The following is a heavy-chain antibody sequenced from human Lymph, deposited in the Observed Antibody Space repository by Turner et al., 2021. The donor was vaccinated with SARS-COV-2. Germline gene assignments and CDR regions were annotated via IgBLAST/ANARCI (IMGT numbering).Heavy chain of an antibody. V-gene: IGHV3-43*02. CDR2: ISGDGGGT. CDR1: GFTSDDYA. J-gene: IGHJ4*02. D-gene: IGHD2-15*01. CDR3: AKDPGYCSGGSCYSRTYFDF. Sequence: GESGGGVVQPGGSLSLSCAASGFTSDDYAMHWVRQAPGKGLEWVSRISGDGGGTYYADSVKGRFTISRDNSKNSLSLQMNSLRAEDTALYYCAKDPGYCSGGSCYSRTYFDFWGQGTLVTVSA.